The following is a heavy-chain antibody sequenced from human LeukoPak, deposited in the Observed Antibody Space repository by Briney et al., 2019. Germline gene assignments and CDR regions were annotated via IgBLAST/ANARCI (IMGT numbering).Heavy chain of an antibody. CDR3: ATDKGGPGTTFHDPFDN. D-gene: IGHD1-7*01. J-gene: IGHJ3*02. V-gene: IGHV1-24*01. CDR1: GHTLSEIS. Sequence: ASVTVSCKVSGHTLSEISMHWVRQAPGKGLEWMGSFDPEDGETMYAENFQGRFTMTEDTSRDTAYMELSSLGSEDTAVYFCATDKGGPGTTFHDPFDNWGQGTMVTVSS. CDR2: FDPEDGET.